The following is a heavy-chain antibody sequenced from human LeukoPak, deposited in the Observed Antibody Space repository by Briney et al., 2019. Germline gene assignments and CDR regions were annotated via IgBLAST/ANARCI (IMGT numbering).Heavy chain of an antibody. CDR3: ARAPRYYYDSSGVSFDY. J-gene: IGHJ4*02. CDR2: IYYSGST. D-gene: IGHD3-22*01. Sequence: SETLSLTCTVSGGSISSGGYYWSWIRQHPGKGLEWIGYIYYSGSTYYNPSLKSPVTISVDTSKNQFSLKLSSVTAADTAVYYCARAPRYYYDSSGVSFDYWGQGTLVTVSS. CDR1: GGSISSGGYY. V-gene: IGHV4-31*01.